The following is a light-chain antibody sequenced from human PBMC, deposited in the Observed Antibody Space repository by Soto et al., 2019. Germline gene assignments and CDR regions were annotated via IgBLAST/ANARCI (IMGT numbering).Light chain of an antibody. Sequence: QSALTQPASVSGSLGQSTTISCIGSSDNIGSYNLVSWYQQKPGKAPKIIIFEGSKRPSGVSNRFSGSSSGASASLAITGLQAEDEADYYCQSYDNSLRARVFGGGTKLTVL. CDR2: EGS. V-gene: IGLV2-14*02. J-gene: IGLJ3*02. CDR3: QSYDNSLRARV. CDR1: SDNIGSYNL.